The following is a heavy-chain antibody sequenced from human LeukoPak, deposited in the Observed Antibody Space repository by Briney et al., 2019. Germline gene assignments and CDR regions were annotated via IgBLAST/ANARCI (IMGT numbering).Heavy chain of an antibody. CDR2: IRSKGYGGNT. J-gene: IGHJ4*02. D-gene: IGHD1-1*01. V-gene: IGHV3-49*04. Sequence: PGGPLRLSCTGSGIVFDDYALTWVRQAPGKGLEWISFIRSKGYGGNTDYAASVKGRFNISRDDSKGVLYLQMNSLKTDDTAVYFCTGNRGGQLPFDYWGRGTQVTVSS. CDR1: GIVFDDYA. CDR3: TGNRGGQLPFDY.